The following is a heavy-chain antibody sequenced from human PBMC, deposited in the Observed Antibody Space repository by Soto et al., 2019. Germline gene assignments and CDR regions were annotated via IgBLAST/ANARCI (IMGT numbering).Heavy chain of an antibody. CDR2: INPNSGGT. Sequence: QVQLVQSGAEVKKPGASVKVSCKASGYTFTGYYMHWVRQAPGQGLEWMGWINPNSGGTNYAQKFQGWATMTRDTSISTAYMQLSRLRSDDTAVYYCARSRYLDYGDYDYWGQGTLVTVSS. D-gene: IGHD4-17*01. J-gene: IGHJ4*02. CDR1: GYTFTGYY. CDR3: ARSRYLDYGDYDY. V-gene: IGHV1-2*04.